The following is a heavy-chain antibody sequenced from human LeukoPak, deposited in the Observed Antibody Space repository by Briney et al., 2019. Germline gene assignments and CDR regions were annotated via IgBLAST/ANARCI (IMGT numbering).Heavy chain of an antibody. D-gene: IGHD1-26*01. CDR1: GYTFTSYD. J-gene: IGHJ4*02. CDR2: MNPNSGNT. Sequence: GASVKVSCKASGYTFTSYDINWVRQATGQGLEWMGWMNPNSGNTGYAQKFQGRVTMTRNTSISTAYMELSSLRPEDTAVYYCARDSVATGYYFDYWGQGTLVTVSS. V-gene: IGHV1-8*01. CDR3: ARDSVATGYYFDY.